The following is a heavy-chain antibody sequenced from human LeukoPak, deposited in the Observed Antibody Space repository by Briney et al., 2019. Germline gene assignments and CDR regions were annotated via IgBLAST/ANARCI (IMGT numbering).Heavy chain of an antibody. D-gene: IGHD3-22*01. CDR3: ARALSYYYDSSGSWRYYYYYYMDV. CDR1: GGSISSSSYY. Sequence: SETLSLTCTVSGGSISSSSYYWGWIRQPPGKGLEWIGSIYYSGSTYYNPSLKSRVTISVDTSKNQFSLKLSSVTAADTAVYYCARALSYYYDSSGSWRYYYYYYMDVWGKGTTVTVSS. CDR2: IYYSGST. V-gene: IGHV4-39*07. J-gene: IGHJ6*03.